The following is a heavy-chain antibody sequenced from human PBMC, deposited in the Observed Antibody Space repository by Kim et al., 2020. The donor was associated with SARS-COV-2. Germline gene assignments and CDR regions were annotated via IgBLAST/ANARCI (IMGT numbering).Heavy chain of an antibody. D-gene: IGHD6-6*01. CDR1: GYTFTDYT. J-gene: IGHJ4*02. Sequence: ASVKVSCKASGYTFTDYTMHWVRQAPGQRLEWMGWIKAGNGDTKYSLKFQGRVTITRDTSASTAYMELSSLRSEDSAVYYCARGYSTSAWYFDYWGQGTL. CDR2: IKAGNGDT. V-gene: IGHV1-3*01. CDR3: ARGYSTSAWYFDY.